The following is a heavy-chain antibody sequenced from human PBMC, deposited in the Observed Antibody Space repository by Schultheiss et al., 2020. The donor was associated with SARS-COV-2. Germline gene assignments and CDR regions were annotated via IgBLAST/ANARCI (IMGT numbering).Heavy chain of an antibody. V-gene: IGHV3-23*01. D-gene: IGHD2-2*02. Sequence: GGSLRLSCAASGFTFSSYAMSWVRQAPGKGLEWVSAISGSGGSTYYADSVKGRFTISRDNAKNSLYLQMNSLRAEDTAVYYCASYVWGVPAAIESYWGQGTLVTVSS. J-gene: IGHJ4*02. CDR2: ISGSGGST. CDR3: ASYVWGVPAAIESY. CDR1: GFTFSSYA.